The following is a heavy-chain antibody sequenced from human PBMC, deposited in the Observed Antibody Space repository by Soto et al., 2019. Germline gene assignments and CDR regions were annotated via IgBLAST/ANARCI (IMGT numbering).Heavy chain of an antibody. D-gene: IGHD3-10*01. Sequence: SVKVSCKASGGTFSSYTISWVRQAPGQGLEWMGRIIPILGIANYAQKFQGRVTITADKSTSTAYMELSSLRSEDTDVYYCARVTPITMVRGTNVRYYYYMDVWGKGTTVTVSS. J-gene: IGHJ6*03. CDR2: IIPILGIA. CDR3: ARVTPITMVRGTNVRYYYYMDV. CDR1: GGTFSSYT. V-gene: IGHV1-69*02.